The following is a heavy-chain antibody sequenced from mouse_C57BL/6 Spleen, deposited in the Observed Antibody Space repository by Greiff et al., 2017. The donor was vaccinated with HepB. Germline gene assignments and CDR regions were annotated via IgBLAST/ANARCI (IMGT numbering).Heavy chain of an antibody. CDR3: ARNPMITTHYAIDY. J-gene: IGHJ4*01. CDR2: IWSGGST. Sequence: QVQLKESGPGLVQPSQSLSITCTVSGFSLTSYGVHWVRQSPGKGLEWLGVIWSGGSTDYNAAFISRLSISKDNSKSQVFFKMNSLQADDTAIYYCARNPMITTHYAIDYWGQGTSVTVSS. V-gene: IGHV2-2*01. D-gene: IGHD2-4*01. CDR1: GFSLTSYG.